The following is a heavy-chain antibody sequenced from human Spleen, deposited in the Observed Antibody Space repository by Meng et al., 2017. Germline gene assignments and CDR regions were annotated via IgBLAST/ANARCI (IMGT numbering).Heavy chain of an antibody. D-gene: IGHD6-19*01. V-gene: IGHV3-66*02. J-gene: IGHJ4*02. CDR3: ARYSSGWLDY. CDR2: IYSGGST. Sequence: GGAWGGLVQPGGSLGLSCAASGFTVSSNYMSWVRQAPGKGLEWVSVIYSGGSTYYADSVKGRFTISRDNSKNTLYLQMNSLRAEDTAVYYCARYSSGWLDYWGQGTLVTVSS. CDR1: GFTVSSNY.